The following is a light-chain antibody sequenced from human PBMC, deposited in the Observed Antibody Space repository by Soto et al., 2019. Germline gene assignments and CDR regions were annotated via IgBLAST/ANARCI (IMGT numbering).Light chain of an antibody. CDR3: QQYGSSPET. Sequence: EIVLTQSPGTLSLSPGERATLSCRASQSVSSSYLAWYQQKPGQAPRLLIYDASSRATGIPDRFSGSGSGKDFTLTIRRLEPEDFAVYYCQQYGSSPETFGQGTKVEIK. V-gene: IGKV3-20*01. CDR1: QSVSSSY. CDR2: DAS. J-gene: IGKJ1*01.